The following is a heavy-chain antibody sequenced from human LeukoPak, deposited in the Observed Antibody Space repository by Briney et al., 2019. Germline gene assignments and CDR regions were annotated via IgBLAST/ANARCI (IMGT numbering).Heavy chain of an antibody. CDR1: GGSISSGGYY. J-gene: IGHJ4*02. D-gene: IGHD6-6*01. CDR2: IYYSGST. CDR3: ARSASSIEYSSDY. V-gene: IGHV4-30-4*01. Sequence: SETLSLTCTVSGGSISSGGYYWRWIRQPPGKGLEWVGYIYYSGSTYYNPSLKSRVTISVDTSKNQSSLKLSAVTAADTAVYYCARSASSIEYSSDYWGQGTLVTVSS.